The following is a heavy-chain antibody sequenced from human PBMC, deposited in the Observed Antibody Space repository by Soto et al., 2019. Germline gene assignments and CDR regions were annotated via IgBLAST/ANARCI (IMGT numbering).Heavy chain of an antibody. D-gene: IGHD6-6*01. J-gene: IGHJ5*02. CDR1: GYTFSDYF. CDR2: INPNSGAT. Sequence: ASVKVSCKASGYTFSDYFIHWVRQAPGQGLEWMGMINPNSGATKFPHSSRAGVSMTRDTSITTVFVELSRLTSADTAVYYCARGGYSSSSIRFEPWGQGTLVTVS. V-gene: IGHV1-2*02. CDR3: ARGGYSSSSIRFEP.